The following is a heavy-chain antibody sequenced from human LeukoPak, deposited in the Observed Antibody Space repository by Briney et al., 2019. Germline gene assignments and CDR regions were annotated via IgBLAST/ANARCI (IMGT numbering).Heavy chain of an antibody. D-gene: IGHD3-16*02. Sequence: GASVNVSCKASGYTFTSYDINWVRQATGQGLEWMGWMNPNSGNTGYAQKFQGRVTMTRNTSISTAYMELSSLRSEDTAVYYCARGTFGGVIVIPGGRAFDIWGQGTIVTVSS. CDR3: ARGTFGGVIVIPGGRAFDI. CDR1: GYTFTSYD. CDR2: MNPNSGNT. J-gene: IGHJ3*02. V-gene: IGHV1-8*01.